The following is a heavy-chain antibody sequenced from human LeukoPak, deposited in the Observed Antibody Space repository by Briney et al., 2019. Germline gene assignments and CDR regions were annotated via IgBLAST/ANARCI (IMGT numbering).Heavy chain of an antibody. J-gene: IGHJ4*02. CDR3: AAGPWELDF. CDR1: GVSINTYY. Sequence: SETLSLTCTVSGVSINTYYAGWIRQAPGKGLEFIGFIYNGGNTNYNPSLKSRATISVDTSNNQFSLRLTSVTAADTAMYYCAAGPWELDFWGQGTLVTVSS. CDR2: IYNGGNT. D-gene: IGHD1-26*01. V-gene: IGHV4-4*09.